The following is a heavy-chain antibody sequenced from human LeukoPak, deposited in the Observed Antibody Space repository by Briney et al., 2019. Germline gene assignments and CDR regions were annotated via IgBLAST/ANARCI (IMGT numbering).Heavy chain of an antibody. D-gene: IGHD2-2*01. J-gene: IGHJ4*02. CDR2: IYPDDSDT. CDR1: GYSFATYW. V-gene: IGHV5-51*01. CDR3: ATPYPREYCSSTTCYFDY. Sequence: GESLKISCKVSGYSFATYWIGWVRQMPGKGLEWMGIIYPDDSDTRYSPSFQGQVTISADKSISTAYLQWSSLKASDTAMYYCATPYPREYCSSTTCYFDYWGQGTLVTVSS.